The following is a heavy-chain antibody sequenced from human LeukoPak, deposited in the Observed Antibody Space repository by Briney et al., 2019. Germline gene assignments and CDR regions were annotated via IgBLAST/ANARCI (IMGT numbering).Heavy chain of an antibody. Sequence: KPSETLSLTCAVYGGSFSGYYWSWIRQPPGKGLEWIGEINHSGSTNYNPSLKSRVTISVDTSKNQFSLKLSSVTAADTAVYYCARGDFWSGDSTPPGNYMDVWGKGTTVTVSS. CDR1: GGSFSGYY. V-gene: IGHV4-34*01. J-gene: IGHJ6*03. CDR3: ARGDFWSGDSTPPGNYMDV. D-gene: IGHD3-3*01. CDR2: INHSGST.